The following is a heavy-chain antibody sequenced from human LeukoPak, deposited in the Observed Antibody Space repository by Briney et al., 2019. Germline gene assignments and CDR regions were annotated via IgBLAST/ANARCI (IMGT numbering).Heavy chain of an antibody. J-gene: IGHJ6*03. Sequence: GGSLRLYRATSGFTFSNYYMTWIRQAPGKGLEVVSSISTTGNTIYYADSVKGRFTISRDNAKNSLYLQMSSLRAEDTAVYYCARRRDYMDVWGKGTTVTVSS. CDR1: GFTFSNYY. V-gene: IGHV3-11*01. CDR2: ISTTGNTI. CDR3: ARRRDYMDV.